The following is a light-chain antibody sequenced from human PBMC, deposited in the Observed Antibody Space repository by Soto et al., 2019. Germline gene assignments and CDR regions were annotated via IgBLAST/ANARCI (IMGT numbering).Light chain of an antibody. CDR3: SSDVSGYSLGV. J-gene: IGLJ3*02. CDR1: SSDINTSRY. V-gene: IGLV2-14*01. Sequence: QSALTQPASVSGSPGQSITISCIGASSDINTSRYVSWYQQHPGKAPKLLIYEVSIRPSGVSSRFSGSKSANTASLTISGLQPEDEADYFSSSDVSGYSLGVFGGGTQLTVL. CDR2: EVS.